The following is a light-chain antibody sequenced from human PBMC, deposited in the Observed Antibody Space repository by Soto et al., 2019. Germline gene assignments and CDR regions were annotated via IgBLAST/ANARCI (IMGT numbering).Light chain of an antibody. CDR1: QSIGSG. CDR2: KAT. J-gene: IGKJ2*01. V-gene: IGKV1-5*03. CDR3: QHYTDFQYT. Sequence: DIQMTQSPSTLSASVGAGVTITCRASQSIGSGMAWYQQRPGKAPKLLIYKATNLQTGVPSRFSGSRSETDFRRTLSSLQPVDAATYSCQHYTDFQYTFGKGTKGDIK.